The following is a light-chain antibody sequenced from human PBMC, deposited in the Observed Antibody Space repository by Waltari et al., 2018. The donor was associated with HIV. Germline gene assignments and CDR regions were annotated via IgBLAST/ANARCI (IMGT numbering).Light chain of an antibody. CDR3: LQHNSYPLST. V-gene: IGKV1-17*02. CDR1: QGVGKD. J-gene: IGKJ5*01. Sequence: DIQMTQSPSSLSASVGDRVTMTCRASQGVGKDLGWFQQKPGQAPIRLIYAADMLQGGVPTRFSGSGSETYVTLTITDLQPEDCATDYCLQHNSYPLSTFGQGTRLEI. CDR2: AAD.